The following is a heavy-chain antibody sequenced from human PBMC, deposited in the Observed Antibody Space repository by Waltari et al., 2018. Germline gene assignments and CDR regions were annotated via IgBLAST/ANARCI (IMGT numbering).Heavy chain of an antibody. CDR1: GYMFTPYG. CDR3: ARGARMYFDN. Sequence: QVQLVQSGAEVKKPGASVKVSCKASGYMFTPYGLTWVRQAPGQGLEWMGWISGYNGNTKYAQQFQGRVTMTIDTSTSTAYMELRSLRADDTAVYYCARGARMYFDNWGQGTLVTVSS. J-gene: IGHJ4*02. V-gene: IGHV1-18*01. D-gene: IGHD2-15*01. CDR2: ISGYNGNT.